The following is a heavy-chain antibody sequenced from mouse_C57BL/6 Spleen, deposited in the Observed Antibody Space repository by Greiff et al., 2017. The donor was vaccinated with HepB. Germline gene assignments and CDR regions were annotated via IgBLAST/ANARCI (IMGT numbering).Heavy chain of an antibody. Sequence: VQLQQSDAELVKPGASVKISCKVSGYTFTDHTIHWMKQRPEQGLEWIGYIYPRDGSTKYNEKFKGKATLTADKSSSTAYMQLNSLTSEDSAVYFCARFAPRIYDGYYEAWFAYWGQGTLVTVSA. CDR1: GYTFTDHT. J-gene: IGHJ3*01. D-gene: IGHD2-3*01. CDR2: IYPRDGST. CDR3: ARFAPRIYDGYYEAWFAY. V-gene: IGHV1-78*01.